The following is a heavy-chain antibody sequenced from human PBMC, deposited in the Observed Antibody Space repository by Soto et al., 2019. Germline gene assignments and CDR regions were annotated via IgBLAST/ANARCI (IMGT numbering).Heavy chain of an antibody. D-gene: IGHD3-3*01. V-gene: IGHV1-18*01. CDR2: ISAYNGNT. Sequence: GWISAYNGNTNYAQKLQGRVTMTTDTSTSTAYMELRSLRSDDTAVYYCARVGFTYYDFWSGYYNGFDPWGQGTLVTVS. CDR3: ARVGFTYYDFWSGYYNGFDP. J-gene: IGHJ5*02.